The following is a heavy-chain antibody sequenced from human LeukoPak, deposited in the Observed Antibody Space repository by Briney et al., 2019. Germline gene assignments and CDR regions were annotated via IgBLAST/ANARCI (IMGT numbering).Heavy chain of an antibody. J-gene: IGHJ4*02. CDR2: ISSSSSYI. V-gene: IGHV3-21*01. CDR1: GFTFSSYE. Sequence: GGSLRLSCAASGFTFSSYEMNWVRQAPGKGLEWVSSISSSSSYIYYADSVKGRFTVSRDNAKNSLYLQMNSLRAEDTAVYYCARDGRDYYGSGYQRFDYWGQGTLVTVSS. CDR3: ARDGRDYYGSGYQRFDY. D-gene: IGHD3-10*01.